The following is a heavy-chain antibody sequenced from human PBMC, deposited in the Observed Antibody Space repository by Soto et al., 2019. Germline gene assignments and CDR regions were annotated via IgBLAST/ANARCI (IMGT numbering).Heavy chain of an antibody. Sequence: GAPVKVSCKAPGYTFTSYALHWVRQAHGQRLEWMGWINAGNGNTKYSQKFQGRVTITRDTSASTAYMELSSLRSEDTAVYYCARTYSRDAFDIWGNGTMVTVSS. J-gene: IGHJ3*02. CDR2: INAGNGNT. D-gene: IGHD6-13*01. CDR1: GYTFTSYA. CDR3: ARTYSRDAFDI. V-gene: IGHV1-3*01.